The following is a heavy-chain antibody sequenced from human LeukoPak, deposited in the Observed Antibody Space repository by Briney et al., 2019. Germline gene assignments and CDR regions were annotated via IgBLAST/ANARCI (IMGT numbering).Heavy chain of an antibody. CDR1: GFTFSSYS. D-gene: IGHD3-22*01. J-gene: IGHJ5*02. CDR3: ARVPHYYDSSGWGWFDP. Sequence: PGGSLRLSCAASGFTFSSYSMSWVRQAPGKGLEWVSYISSSSSTIYYADSVKGRFTISRDNAKNSLYLQMNSLRAEDTAVYYCARVPHYYDSSGWGWFDPWGQGTLVTVSS. V-gene: IGHV3-48*04. CDR2: ISSSSSTI.